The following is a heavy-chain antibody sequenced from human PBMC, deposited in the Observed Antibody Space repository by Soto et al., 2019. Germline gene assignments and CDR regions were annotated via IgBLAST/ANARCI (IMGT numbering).Heavy chain of an antibody. CDR1: GGTFSSYA. Sequence: QVQLVQSGAEVKKPGSSVKVSCKASGGTFSSYAISWVRQAPGQGLEWMGGIIPIFGTANYAQKFQGRVKITADESTSTAYMELSSLRSEDTAVYYCARRLATKIPQVGSWYFDLWGRGTLVTVSS. CDR2: IIPIFGTA. J-gene: IGHJ2*01. CDR3: ARRLATKIPQVGSWYFDL. V-gene: IGHV1-69*01. D-gene: IGHD5-12*01.